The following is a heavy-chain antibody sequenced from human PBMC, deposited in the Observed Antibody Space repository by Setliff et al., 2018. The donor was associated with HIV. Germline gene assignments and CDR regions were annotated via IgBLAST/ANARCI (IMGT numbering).Heavy chain of an antibody. D-gene: IGHD2-21*02. CDR1: GGTFSSYS. Sequence: SVKVSCKASGGTFSSYSITWVRQAPGQGLEWVGGIIPIFVTTNYAQNFQGRVTISADESTSTAYMELRSLRSEDTAVYYCARGRHAVVVTALEHDYWGQGTLVTVSS. CDR2: IIPIFVTT. J-gene: IGHJ4*02. CDR3: ARGRHAVVVTALEHDY. V-gene: IGHV1-69*13.